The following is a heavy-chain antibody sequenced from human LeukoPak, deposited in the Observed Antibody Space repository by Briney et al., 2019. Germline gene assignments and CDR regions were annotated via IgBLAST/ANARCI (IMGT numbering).Heavy chain of an antibody. J-gene: IGHJ4*02. Sequence: PGRSLRLSCAASGFTFSSYAMYWVRQAPGKGLEWVAVISYDGSNKYYADSVKGRFTISRDNSKNTLYLQMNSLGAEDTAVYYCARDRVGATDYFDYWGQGTLVTVSS. CDR1: GFTFSSYA. CDR3: ARDRVGATDYFDY. V-gene: IGHV3-30-3*01. CDR2: ISYDGSNK. D-gene: IGHD1-26*01.